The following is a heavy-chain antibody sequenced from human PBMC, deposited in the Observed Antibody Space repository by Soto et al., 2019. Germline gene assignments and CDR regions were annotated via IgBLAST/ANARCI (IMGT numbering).Heavy chain of an antibody. CDR3: ARGRRESGEWLLFDN. CDR1: GYTFSTYE. J-gene: IGHJ5*02. D-gene: IGHD3-3*01. Sequence: QVQLVQSGADVKKPGASVKVSCKASGYTFSTYEINWVRRAAGQGLEWMGRMNPDNGNTGYAQKFQDRVTMTRNTPISTAYRELSSLSSDDTAVYYCARGRRESGEWLLFDNWGQGALVTVPS. V-gene: IGHV1-8*01. CDR2: MNPDNGNT.